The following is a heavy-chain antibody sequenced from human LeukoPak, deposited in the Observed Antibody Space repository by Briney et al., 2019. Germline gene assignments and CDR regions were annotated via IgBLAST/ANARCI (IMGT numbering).Heavy chain of an antibody. V-gene: IGHV1-18*01. Sequence: GASVKVSCKASGYTLTSYGISWVRQAPGQGLEWMGWISPYSGNTNYAQKLQGRVTMTTDTSTSTAYMELRSLRSDDTAVYYCARDGTWGRYYYDSTGYDYYFDYWGQGTLVTVSS. CDR2: ISPYSGNT. CDR1: GYTLTSYG. J-gene: IGHJ4*02. D-gene: IGHD3-22*01. CDR3: ARDGTWGRYYYDSTGYDYYFDY.